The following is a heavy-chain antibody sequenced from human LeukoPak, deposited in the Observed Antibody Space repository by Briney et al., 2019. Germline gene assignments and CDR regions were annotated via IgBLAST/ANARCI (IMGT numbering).Heavy chain of an antibody. CDR1: GFTFSSYA. D-gene: IGHD3-3*01. CDR3: ATPPPEYYDFWSGYLQGNYFDY. CDR2: ISGSGGTT. V-gene: IGHV3-23*01. J-gene: IGHJ4*02. Sequence: PGGSLRLSCAASGFTFSSYAMSWVRQAPGKGLEWVSAISGSGGTTYYAHSVKRLFPIPIHTSNHTLYLQMHSLRAEHTAVYYCATPPPEYYDFWSGYLQGNYFDYWGQGTLVTVSS.